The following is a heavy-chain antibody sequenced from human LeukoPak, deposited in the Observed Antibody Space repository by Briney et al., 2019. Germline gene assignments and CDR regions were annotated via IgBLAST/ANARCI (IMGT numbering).Heavy chain of an antibody. Sequence: PSETLYLTCAVSGYSISSGYYWGWIRQPPGKGLEWIGSIYHSGSTYYNPSLKSRVTISVDTSKNQFSLKLSSVTAADTAVYYCARAYGSGSYCDAFDIWGQGTMVTVSS. J-gene: IGHJ3*02. V-gene: IGHV4-38-2*01. D-gene: IGHD3-10*01. CDR3: ARAYGSGSYCDAFDI. CDR2: IYHSGST. CDR1: GYSISSGYY.